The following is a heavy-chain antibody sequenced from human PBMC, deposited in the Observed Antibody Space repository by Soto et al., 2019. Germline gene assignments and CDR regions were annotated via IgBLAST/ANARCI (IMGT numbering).Heavy chain of an antibody. CDR1: GGSISSDDYY. CDR2: IYYSGST. Sequence: QVQLQESGPRLVKPSQTLSLTCTVSGGSISSDDYYWTWIRQPPGKGLEWIEYIYYSGSTYYNPSLKSRLTISLDTSKNQFSLKLSSVSAADTAVYYCARDRSNSPDYFDYWGQGTLVTVSS. V-gene: IGHV4-30-4*01. D-gene: IGHD6-6*01. CDR3: ARDRSNSPDYFDY. J-gene: IGHJ4*02.